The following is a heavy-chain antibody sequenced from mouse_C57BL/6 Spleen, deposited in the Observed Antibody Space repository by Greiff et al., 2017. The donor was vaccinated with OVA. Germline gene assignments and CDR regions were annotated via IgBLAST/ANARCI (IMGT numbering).Heavy chain of an antibody. CDR1: GYTFTDYY. D-gene: IGHD1-1*01. J-gene: IGHJ2*01. CDR3: ARSYGSSPYYFDY. CDR2: IYPGSGNT. V-gene: IGHV1-76*01. Sequence: VQLQESGAELVRPGASVKLSCKASGYTFTDYYINWVKQRPGQGLEWIARIYPGSGNTYYNEKFKGKATLTAEKSSSTAYMQLSSLTSEDSAVYLGARSYGSSPYYFDYWGQGTTLTVSS.